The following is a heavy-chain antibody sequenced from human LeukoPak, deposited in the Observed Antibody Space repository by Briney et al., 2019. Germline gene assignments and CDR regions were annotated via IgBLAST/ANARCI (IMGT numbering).Heavy chain of an antibody. D-gene: IGHD2-8*01. Sequence: GGSLRLSCAASGFTFSSYAITWVRQAPGKGLEWVSAVSSNGAKTYYADSVKGRFTISRDNAKNSLYLQMNSLRAEDTAVYYCARAIPGYCTNGVCRYYFDYWGQGTLVTVSS. J-gene: IGHJ4*02. CDR3: ARAIPGYCTNGVCRYYFDY. CDR2: VSSNGAKT. CDR1: GFTFSSYA. V-gene: IGHV3-23*01.